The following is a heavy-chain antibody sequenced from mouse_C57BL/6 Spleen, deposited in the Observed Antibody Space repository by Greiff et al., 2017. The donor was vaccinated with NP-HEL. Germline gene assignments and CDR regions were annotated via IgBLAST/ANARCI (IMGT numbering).Heavy chain of an antibody. Sequence: QVTLKESGPGILQSSQTLSLTCSFSGFSLSTSGMGVSWIRQPSGKGLEWLAHIYWDDDKRYNPSLKSRLTISKDTSRNQVFLKITSVDTADTATYYCARGYYYGSSYGGFDYWGQGTTLTVSS. D-gene: IGHD1-1*01. J-gene: IGHJ2*01. CDR3: ARGYYYGSSYGGFDY. CDR2: IYWDDDK. V-gene: IGHV8-12*01. CDR1: GFSLSTSGMG.